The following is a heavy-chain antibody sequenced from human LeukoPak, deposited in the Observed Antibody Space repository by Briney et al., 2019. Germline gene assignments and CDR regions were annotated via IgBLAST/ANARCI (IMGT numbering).Heavy chain of an antibody. CDR2: ISAYNGNT. CDR3: ARLVGYCSGGSCYPGYYYGMDV. CDR1: GYTFTSYG. V-gene: IGHV1-18*01. Sequence: GASVKVSCKASGYTFTSYGISWVRQAPGQGLEWMGWISAYNGNTNYAQKLQGRVTMTTDTSTSTACMELRSLRSDDTAVYYCARLVGYCSGGSCYPGYYYGMDVWGQGTTVTVSS. D-gene: IGHD2-15*01. J-gene: IGHJ6*02.